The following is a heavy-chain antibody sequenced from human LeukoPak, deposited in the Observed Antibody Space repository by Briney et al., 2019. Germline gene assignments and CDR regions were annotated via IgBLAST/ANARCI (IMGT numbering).Heavy chain of an antibody. CDR2: ISYDGSNK. D-gene: IGHD3-10*01. J-gene: IGHJ4*02. CDR3: AKVGKLWFGEHIDY. Sequence: GGSLRLSCAASGFTLSRFAMHWVRQAPGKGLEWVALISYDGSNKYYADSVKGRFTISRDNSKNTLYLQMNSLRAEDTAVYYCAKVGKLWFGEHIDYWGQGTLVTVSS. V-gene: IGHV3-30*18. CDR1: GFTLSRFA.